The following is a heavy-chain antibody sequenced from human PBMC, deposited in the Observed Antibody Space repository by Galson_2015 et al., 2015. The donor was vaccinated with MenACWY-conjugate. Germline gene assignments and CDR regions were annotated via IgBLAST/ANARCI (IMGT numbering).Heavy chain of an antibody. CDR2: IPYSGTT. CDR1: DFYINTGYL. Sequence: ETLSLTCSVSDFYINTGYLWAWIRQSPGKGLEWIGSIPYSGTTYYSPSLKSRTAISMVTPAQFSLEVTSVTAADTAVYYCAREGVHYDVPPNWFDSWGQGMRVSVSS. CDR3: AREGVHYDVPPNWFDS. J-gene: IGHJ5*01. V-gene: IGHV4-38-2*02. D-gene: IGHD3-10*02.